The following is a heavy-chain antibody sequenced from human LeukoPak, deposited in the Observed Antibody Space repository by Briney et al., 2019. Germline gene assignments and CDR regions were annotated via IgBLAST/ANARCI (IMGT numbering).Heavy chain of an antibody. CDR2: IYYSGST. D-gene: IGHD3-10*01. J-gene: IGHJ4*02. V-gene: IGHV4-59*01. CDR1: GGSISSYY. Sequence: SETLSLTCTVSGGSISSYYWSWIRQPPGKGLEWIGYIYYSGSTNYNPSLKSRVTISVDTSKNQFSLKLSSVTAADTAVYYCARVAASDYGSGRELDYWGQGTLVTVSS. CDR3: ARVAASDYGSGRELDY.